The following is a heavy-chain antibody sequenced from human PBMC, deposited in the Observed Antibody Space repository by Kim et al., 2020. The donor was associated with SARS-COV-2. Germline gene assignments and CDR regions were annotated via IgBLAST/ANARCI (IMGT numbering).Heavy chain of an antibody. Sequence: SETLSLTCTVSGGSISSGDYYWSWIRQPPGKGLEWIGYIYYSGSTYYNPSLKSRVTISVDTSKNQFSLKLSSVTAADTAVYYCARDLGYSYGYLDYWGQGTLVTVSS. D-gene: IGHD5-18*01. J-gene: IGHJ4*02. CDR1: GGSISSGDYY. CDR2: IYYSGST. CDR3: ARDLGYSYGYLDY. V-gene: IGHV4-30-4*01.